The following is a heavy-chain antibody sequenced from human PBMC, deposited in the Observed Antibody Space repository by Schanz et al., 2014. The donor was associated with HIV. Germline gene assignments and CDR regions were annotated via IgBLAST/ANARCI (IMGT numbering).Heavy chain of an antibody. Sequence: VQLVESGGGVVQPGRSLRLSCAASGFTFSSFGMHWVRQAPGKGLEWVANINQDGSEFYYVDSVKGRFTISRDNAKKSLYLQMNSLRAEDTALYFCARDSGPGIYWGQGTLVTVSS. D-gene: IGHD3-10*01. CDR2: INQDGSEF. CDR3: ARDSGPGIY. V-gene: IGHV3-7*01. CDR1: GFTFSSFG. J-gene: IGHJ4*02.